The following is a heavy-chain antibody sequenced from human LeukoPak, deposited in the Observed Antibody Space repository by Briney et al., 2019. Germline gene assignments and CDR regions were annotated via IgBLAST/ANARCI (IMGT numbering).Heavy chain of an antibody. V-gene: IGHV3-7*01. J-gene: IGHJ4*02. D-gene: IGHD5-18*01. CDR2: IKQDGSEK. Sequence: GGSLRLSCAASGFTFSSYWMSWVRQAPGKGLEWVANIKQDGSEKYYVDSVKGRFTISGDNSKNTLYLQMNSLRAEDTAVYYCAKGYSYGYDYWGQGTLVTVSS. CDR1: GFTFSSYW. CDR3: AKGYSYGYDY.